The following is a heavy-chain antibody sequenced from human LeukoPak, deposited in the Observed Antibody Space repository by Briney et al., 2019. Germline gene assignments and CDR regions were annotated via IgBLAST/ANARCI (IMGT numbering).Heavy chain of an antibody. CDR3: VRKWSFWYFDP. CDR2: VYSTGST. CDR1: GGSMSNIF. J-gene: IGHJ2*01. D-gene: IGHD3-10*01. Sequence: PSETLSLTCNVSGGSMSNIFWTWMRQPPGKGLEWIGHVYSTGSTNYSPSLKGRVTISIDMSKNQFSLRLNSVTAADTAIYYCVRKWSFWYFDPWGRGTLVTVSP. V-gene: IGHV4-59*01.